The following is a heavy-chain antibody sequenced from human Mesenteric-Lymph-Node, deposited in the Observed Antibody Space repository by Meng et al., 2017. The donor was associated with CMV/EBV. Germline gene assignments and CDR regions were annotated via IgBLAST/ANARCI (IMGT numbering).Heavy chain of an antibody. J-gene: IGHJ6*02. CDR1: GFTFSTNW. V-gene: IGHV3-74*01. CDR3: ARGNYYGMDV. CDR2: INGDGRRT. Sequence: GGSLRLSCAASGFTFSTNWMHWVRQAPGKGLVWVSGINGDGRRTTYADSVKGRFTISRDNAKNTLDLQMNSLRAEDTAVYYCARGNYYGMDVWGQGTTVTVSS.